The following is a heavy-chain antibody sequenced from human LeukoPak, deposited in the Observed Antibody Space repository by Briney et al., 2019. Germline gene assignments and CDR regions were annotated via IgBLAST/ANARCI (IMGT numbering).Heavy chain of an antibody. J-gene: IGHJ5*02. D-gene: IGHD6-6*01. Sequence: SETLSLTCTVSGGSISSSSYYWGWIRQPPGKGLEWIGSIYYSGSTYYNPSLKSRVTISVDTSKNQFSLKLSSVTAADTAVYYCARPYYSSSPEGWFDPWGQGTLVTVSS. V-gene: IGHV4-39*07. CDR1: GGSISSSSYY. CDR2: IYYSGST. CDR3: ARPYYSSSPEGWFDP.